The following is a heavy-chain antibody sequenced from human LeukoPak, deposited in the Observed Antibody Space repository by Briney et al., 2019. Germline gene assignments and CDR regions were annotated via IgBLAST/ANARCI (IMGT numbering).Heavy chain of an antibody. J-gene: IGHJ4*02. CDR1: GDSISSSTYY. CDR2: LSYSRNN. D-gene: IGHD3-16*01. CDR3: ARTYNSSPYVQAPLGY. V-gene: IGHV4-39*01. Sequence: PSETLSLTCTVSGDSISSSTYYWGWIRQPPGKELEWLAILSYSRNNYYRPSLKSRGTISVYTSKNRFSLKLSSVTAADTAVYYCARTYNSSPYVQAPLGYWGQGTLVTVSS.